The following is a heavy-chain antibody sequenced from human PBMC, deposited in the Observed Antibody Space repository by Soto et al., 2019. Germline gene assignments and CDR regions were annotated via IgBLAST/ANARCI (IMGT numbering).Heavy chain of an antibody. Sequence: PSETLSLTCTVSGASISYGGFSWSWIRQSPGKGLEWIGYISHLESTYFHPSFKSRLTMSIDRTRHQFTLKLSSVTAVALTLWSSPRVGGCDSFDYWGQGVLGT. J-gene: IGHJ4*02. CDR1: GASISYGGFS. CDR2: ISHLEST. V-gene: IGHV4-30-2*06. D-gene: IGHD2-15*01. CDR3: PRVGGCDSFDY.